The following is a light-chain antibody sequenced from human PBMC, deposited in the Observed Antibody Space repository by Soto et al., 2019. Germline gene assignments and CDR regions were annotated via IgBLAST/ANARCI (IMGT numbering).Light chain of an antibody. J-gene: IGKJ3*01. CDR1: QSITNY. V-gene: IGKV1-39*01. CDR2: AAS. CDR3: QQCYSNPFT. Sequence: DIQVTQSPSSLSASVGDRVTIPCRASQSITNYLNWYQQKPGKSPKLLIYAASSLQVGVPSRFSASGSGRDFTRTISSLPPEDFATYYCQQCYSNPFTFGPGTRVDI.